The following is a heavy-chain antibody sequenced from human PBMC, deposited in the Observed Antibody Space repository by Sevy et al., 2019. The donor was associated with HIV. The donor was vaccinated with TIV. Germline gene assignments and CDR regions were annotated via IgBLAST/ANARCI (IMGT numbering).Heavy chain of an antibody. V-gene: IGHV3-49*03. D-gene: IGHD3-22*01. CDR1: GFTFDDYT. CDR3: TRDLGYYDSSRMYDY. CDR2: IRSKAYGGTT. J-gene: IGHJ4*02. Sequence: GGSLRLSCTASGFTFDDYTMSWFRQAPGKGLEWVGFIRSKAYGGTTEYAASVKGRFTISRDDSKSIAFLQMNSLKAEDTAVYYCTRDLGYYDSSRMYDYWGQGTLFTVSS.